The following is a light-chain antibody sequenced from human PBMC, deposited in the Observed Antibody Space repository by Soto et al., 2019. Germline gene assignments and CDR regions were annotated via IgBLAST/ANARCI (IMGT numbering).Light chain of an antibody. CDR3: KQYGSSSIT. J-gene: IGKJ5*01. CDR1: QSVGSIY. V-gene: IGKV3-20*01. Sequence: EGVLRQSPGTLSLSPGERATLSCSASQSVGSIYLAWYQQRPGQAHRLLISGAYNRATGIQVRFSGSGSGTDFTLTIRGLEPEDFAVYYCKQYGSSSITFGQGKRLEIK. CDR2: GAY.